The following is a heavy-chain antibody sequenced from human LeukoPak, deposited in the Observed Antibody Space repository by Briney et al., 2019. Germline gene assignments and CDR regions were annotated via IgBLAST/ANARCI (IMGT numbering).Heavy chain of an antibody. CDR2: ISAYNGNT. J-gene: IGHJ3*02. CDR1: GGTFSSYA. D-gene: IGHD5-18*01. V-gene: IGHV1-18*01. Sequence: ASVKVSCKASGGTFSSYAISWVRQAPGQGLEWMGWISAYNGNTNYAQKLQGRVTMTTDTSTSTAYMELRSLRSDDTAVYYCARGLVAMDATDAFDIWGQGTMVTVSS. CDR3: ARGLVAMDATDAFDI.